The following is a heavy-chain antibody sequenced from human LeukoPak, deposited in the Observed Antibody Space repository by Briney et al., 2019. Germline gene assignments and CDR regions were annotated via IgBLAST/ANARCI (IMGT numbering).Heavy chain of an antibody. CDR3: ARDYSFDSSGYPIDY. J-gene: IGHJ4*02. Sequence: PGGSLRLSCAAWGFSFSSYSMRWLAQAPGKGRGAGSYISSSSSIIYYAASVKGRFTISRDNAKNSLYLKMNSLRAEDTAVYYCARDYSFDSSGYPIDYWGQGTLVTVSS. D-gene: IGHD3-22*01. CDR2: ISSSSSII. V-gene: IGHV3-48*04. CDR1: GFSFSSYS.